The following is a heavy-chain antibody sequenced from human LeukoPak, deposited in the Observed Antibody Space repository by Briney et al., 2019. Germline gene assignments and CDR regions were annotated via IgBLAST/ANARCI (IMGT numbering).Heavy chain of an antibody. CDR2: IKQDGSEK. Sequence: QSGGSLRLSCAASGFTFSSYWMSWVRQAPGKGLEWVANIKQDGSEKYYVDSVKGRFTVSRDNAENSLYLQMNSLRAEDTAVYYCARGYCSGGSCFSSTGNFDLWGRGTLVTVSS. D-gene: IGHD2-15*01. J-gene: IGHJ2*01. V-gene: IGHV3-7*04. CDR3: ARGYCSGGSCFSSTGNFDL. CDR1: GFTFSSYW.